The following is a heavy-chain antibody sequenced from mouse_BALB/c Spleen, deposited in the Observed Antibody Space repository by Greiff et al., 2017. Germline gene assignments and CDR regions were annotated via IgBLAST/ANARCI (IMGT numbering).Heavy chain of an antibody. CDR2: INPGSGGT. V-gene: IGHV1-54*01. Sequence: QVQLQQSGAELVRPGTSVKVSCKASGYAFTNYLIEWVKQRPGQGLEWIGVINPGSGGTNYNEKFKGKATLTADKSSSTAYMQLSSLTSDDSAVYFCARSAYPYAMDYWGQGTSVTVSS. D-gene: IGHD2-10*01. J-gene: IGHJ4*01. CDR1: GYAFTNYL. CDR3: ARSAYPYAMDY.